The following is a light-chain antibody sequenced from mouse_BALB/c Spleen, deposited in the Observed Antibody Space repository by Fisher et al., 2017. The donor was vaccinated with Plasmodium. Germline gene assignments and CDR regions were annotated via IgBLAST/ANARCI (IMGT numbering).Light chain of an antibody. J-gene: IGKJ5*01. V-gene: IGKV1-110*01. CDR1: QSLVHSYGSTY. Sequence: DIVLTQSTLSLPVSLGDQASISCRSSQSLVHSYGSTYLHWYVQKPGQSPKLLIYKVSNRFSGVPDMFSGSGAGANFTLKISRVEAEDLGVYFCSQSTHLPLTFGAGTKLELK. CDR2: KVS. CDR3: SQSTHLPLT.